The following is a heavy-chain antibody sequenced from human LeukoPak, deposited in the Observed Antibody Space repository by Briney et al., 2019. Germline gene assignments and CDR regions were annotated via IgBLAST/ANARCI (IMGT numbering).Heavy chain of an antibody. CDR2: ISSSGSTI. D-gene: IGHD1-14*01. J-gene: IGHJ4*02. CDR1: GFTFSSYE. Sequence: PGGSLRLSCAASGFTFSSYEMNWVRQAPGKGLEWVSYISSSGSTIYYADSVKGRFTISRDSAKNSLYLQMNSLRAEDTAVYYCASPPGGGRIYWGQGTLVTVSS. CDR3: ASPPGGGRIY. V-gene: IGHV3-48*03.